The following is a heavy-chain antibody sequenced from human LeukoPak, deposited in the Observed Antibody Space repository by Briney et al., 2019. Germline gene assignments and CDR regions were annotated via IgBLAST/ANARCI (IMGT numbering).Heavy chain of an antibody. Sequence: SGGSLRLSCAASGFTFSSYAMSGVRQAPGKGLVWVSRINSDGTSTIYADSVKGRFTISRDNAKSTVYLQMNSLRAEDTAVYYCARTGTGGDLDIWGQGTMVTVSS. CDR1: GFTFSSYA. J-gene: IGHJ3*02. CDR2: INSDGTST. CDR3: ARTGTGGDLDI. D-gene: IGHD2-8*02. V-gene: IGHV3-74*01.